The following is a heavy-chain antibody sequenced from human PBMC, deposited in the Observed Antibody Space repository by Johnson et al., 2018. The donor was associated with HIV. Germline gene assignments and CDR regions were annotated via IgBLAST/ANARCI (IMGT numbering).Heavy chain of an antibody. CDR2: ISYDGSNK. J-gene: IGHJ3*02. CDR3: AKDRDLNYDFWSGSDDAFDI. D-gene: IGHD3-3*01. CDR1: GFTFSSYG. Sequence: VQLVESGGGLVKPGRSLRLSCAASGFTFSSYGMHWVRQAPGKGLEWVAVISYDGSNKYYADSVKGRFTISRDNSKNTLYLQMNSMRAEDTAVYYCAKDRDLNYDFWSGSDDAFDILGQGTMVTVSS. V-gene: IGHV3-30*18.